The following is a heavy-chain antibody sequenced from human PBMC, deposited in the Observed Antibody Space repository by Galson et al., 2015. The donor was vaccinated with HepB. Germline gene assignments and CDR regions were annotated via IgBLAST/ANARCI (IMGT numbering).Heavy chain of an antibody. CDR3: ASFYDSSGYRQSLFDI. V-gene: IGHV4-34*01. D-gene: IGHD3-22*01. CDR1: GGSFSGYY. CDR2: INHSGST. Sequence: ETLSLTCAVYGGSFSGYYWSWIRQPPGKGLEWIGEINHSGSTNYNPSLKSRVTISVDTSKNQFSLKLSSVTAADTAVYYCASFYDSSGYRQSLFDIWGQGTMVTVSS. J-gene: IGHJ3*02.